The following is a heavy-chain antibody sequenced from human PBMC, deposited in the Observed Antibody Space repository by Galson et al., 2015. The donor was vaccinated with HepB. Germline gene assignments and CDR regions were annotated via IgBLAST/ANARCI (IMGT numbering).Heavy chain of an antibody. CDR2: ISPHNRNT. V-gene: IGHV1-18*01. J-gene: IGHJ5*02. Sequence: SVKVSCKASGYTFSSYSITWVRQAPGQGLEWMGWISPHNRNTNYAQKFQGRATMTTDTPTNTAYMELRGLRFDDTAVYHCARGAIVVGLGATQNNWFGPWGQGTLVTVSS. D-gene: IGHD2-15*01. CDR1: GYTFSSYS. CDR3: ARGAIVVGLGATQNNWFGP.